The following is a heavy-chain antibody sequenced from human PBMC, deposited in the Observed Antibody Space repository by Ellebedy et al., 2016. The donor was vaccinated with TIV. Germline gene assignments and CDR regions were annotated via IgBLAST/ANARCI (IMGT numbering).Heavy chain of an antibody. CDR2: IRSYGYGGTT. V-gene: IGHV3-49*03. J-gene: IGHJ4*02. CDR1: GFSFGDYA. Sequence: GESLKISCAASGFSFGDYAMSWFRQAPGKGLEWIGFIRSYGYGGTTQYAASVKGRFTISRDDSRGTAYLQMNSMEIEDTAVYYCARRRFFDYWGQGTLVSVSS. D-gene: IGHD3-3*01. CDR3: ARRRFFDY.